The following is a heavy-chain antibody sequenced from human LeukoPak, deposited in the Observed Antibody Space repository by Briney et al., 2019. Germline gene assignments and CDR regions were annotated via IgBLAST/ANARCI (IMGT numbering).Heavy chain of an antibody. V-gene: IGHV3-11*06. CDR2: IRGTGIYI. Sequence: PGGSLRLSCTASEFTFSDYYMTWIRQAPGKGLEWVSHIRGTGIYIEYADSVKGRFTISRDNDKKSLFVQMNILRVDDTDVYDCARVGGGLSYWDFDRWGRGRLVAVCS. D-gene: IGHD3-10*01. J-gene: IGHJ2*01. CDR1: EFTFSDYY. CDR3: ARVGGGLSYWDFDR.